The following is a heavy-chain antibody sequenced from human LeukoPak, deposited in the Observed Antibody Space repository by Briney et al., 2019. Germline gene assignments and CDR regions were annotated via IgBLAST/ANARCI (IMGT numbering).Heavy chain of an antibody. CDR1: GGTFSSYA. J-gene: IGHJ5*02. CDR2: IIPILGIA. V-gene: IGHV1-69*04. D-gene: IGHD3-3*01. Sequence: SVKVSCKASGGTFSSYAISWVRQAPGQGLEWMGRIIPILGIANYAQKFQGRVTITADESTSTAYMELSSLRSEDTAVYYCARGCDDDFWSGYFWFDPWGQGTLVTVSS. CDR3: ARGCDDDFWSGYFWFDP.